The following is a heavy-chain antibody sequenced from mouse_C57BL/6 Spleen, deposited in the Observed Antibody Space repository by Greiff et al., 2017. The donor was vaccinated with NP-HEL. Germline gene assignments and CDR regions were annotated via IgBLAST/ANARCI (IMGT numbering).Heavy chain of an antibody. D-gene: IGHD2-3*01. CDR3: AREDGSYVGYYVRDY. Sequence: VQLQQPGAELVKPGASVKLSCKASGYTFTSYWMHWVKQRPGQGLEWIGMIHPNSGSTNYNEKFKSQATLTVDKSSSTAYMQLSSLTSEDSAVYYCAREDGSYVGYYVRDYWGQGTTLTVSS. J-gene: IGHJ2*01. V-gene: IGHV1-64*01. CDR2: IHPNSGST. CDR1: GYTFTSYW.